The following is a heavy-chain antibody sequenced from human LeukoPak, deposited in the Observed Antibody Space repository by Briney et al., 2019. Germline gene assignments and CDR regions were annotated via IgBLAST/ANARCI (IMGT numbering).Heavy chain of an antibody. J-gene: IGHJ4*02. V-gene: IGHV4-34*01. D-gene: IGHD1-26*01. Sequence: SETLSLTCAVYGGPFSGYYWNWIRQPPGKGLEWIGEINHSGSTYYNPSLKSRVTISVDTSKNQFSLKLSSVTAADTAVYYCARHSPVGIFYFDYWGQGTLVTVSS. CDR1: GGPFSGYY. CDR3: ARHSPVGIFYFDY. CDR2: INHSGST.